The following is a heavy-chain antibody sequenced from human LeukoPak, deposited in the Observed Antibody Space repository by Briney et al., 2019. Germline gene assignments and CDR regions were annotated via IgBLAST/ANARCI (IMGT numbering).Heavy chain of an antibody. CDR2: IAPSGGA. D-gene: IGHD4-17*01. J-gene: IGHJ6*03. CDR1: GASISTYY. Sequence: SETLSLTCTASGASISTYYWSWIRQPPGEGLEWIAYIAPSGGAVYNPPLNSRLTLSADTSKKPFSLKLNSVTAADTAVYYCARHVATTVTRGYSCHPMDVWGKGTTVSVSS. V-gene: IGHV4-4*09. CDR3: ARHVATTVTRGYSCHPMDV.